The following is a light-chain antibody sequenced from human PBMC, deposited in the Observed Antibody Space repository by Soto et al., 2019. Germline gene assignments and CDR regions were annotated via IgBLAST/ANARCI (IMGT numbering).Light chain of an antibody. CDR2: KAS. V-gene: IGKV1-5*03. J-gene: IGKJ1*01. CDR1: QSISTW. CDR3: QQYSTYWT. Sequence: DIQMTQSPSTLSASVGDRVTITCRASQSISTWLAWYQQKAGKAPKLLIYKASILESGVPSRFSGSGSGTEFTLTISSLQPHDFATYYCQQYSTYWTFGQGTKVEIK.